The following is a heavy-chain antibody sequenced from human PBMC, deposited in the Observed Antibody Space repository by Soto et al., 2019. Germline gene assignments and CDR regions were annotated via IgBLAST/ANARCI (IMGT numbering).Heavy chain of an antibody. CDR2: ISYDGSNK. Sequence: PGGSLRLSCAASGFTFSSYAMHWVRQAPGKGLEWVAVISYDGSNKYYADSVKGRFTISRDNSKNTLYLQMNSLRAEDTAVYYCARDFEVWPHSPVFDYWGQGTLVTVSS. J-gene: IGHJ4*02. D-gene: IGHD3-3*01. CDR3: ARDFEVWPHSPVFDY. V-gene: IGHV3-30-3*01. CDR1: GFTFSSYA.